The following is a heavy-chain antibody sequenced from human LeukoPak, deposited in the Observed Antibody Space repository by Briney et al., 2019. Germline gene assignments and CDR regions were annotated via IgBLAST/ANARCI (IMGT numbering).Heavy chain of an antibody. D-gene: IGHD3-3*01. CDR3: ARLPYYDFWSGYYTGRDY. J-gene: IGHJ4*02. CDR1: GGSFSGYY. CDR2: IYHSGST. V-gene: IGHV4-34*01. Sequence: SETLSLTCAVYGGSFSGYYWSWIRQPPGKGLEWIGEIYHSGSTNYNPSLKSRVTISVDTSKNQFSLKLSSVTAADTAVYYCARLPYYDFWSGYYTGRDYWGQGTLVTVSS.